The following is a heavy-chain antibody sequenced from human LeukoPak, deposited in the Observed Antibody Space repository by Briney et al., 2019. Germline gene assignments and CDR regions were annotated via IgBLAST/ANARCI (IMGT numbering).Heavy chain of an antibody. J-gene: IGHJ4*02. Sequence: PGGSLRLSCAASGXTFSNAWVSWVRQAPGKGLEWVAVISYDGSNKYYADSVKGRFTISRDSSKKTLFLQMNSLRLEDTAVYYCARDRSAYYGPQAFDYWGLGTLVTVSS. D-gene: IGHD3-22*01. CDR3: ARDRSAYYGPQAFDY. CDR2: ISYDGSNK. CDR1: GXTFSNAW. V-gene: IGHV3-30-3*01.